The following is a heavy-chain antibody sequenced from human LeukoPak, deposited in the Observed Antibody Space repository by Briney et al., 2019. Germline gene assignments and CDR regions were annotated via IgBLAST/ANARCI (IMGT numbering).Heavy chain of an antibody. Sequence: GGSLRLSCAASEFTFSSYEMNWVRQAPGKGLEWVSYISSSGDTIYYADSVKGRFTISRDNAKNSLYLQLNSLRAEDTAVYYCAREISQALDLWGQGTMVTVSS. V-gene: IGHV3-48*03. CDR1: EFTFSSYE. CDR3: AREISQALDL. CDR2: ISSSGDTI. D-gene: IGHD2/OR15-2a*01. J-gene: IGHJ3*01.